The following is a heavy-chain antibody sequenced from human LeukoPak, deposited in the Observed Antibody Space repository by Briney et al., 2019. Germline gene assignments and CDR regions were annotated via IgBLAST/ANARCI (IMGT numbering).Heavy chain of an antibody. CDR2: ISSSNSYM. CDR3: ARDYFAVANNGDGFDI. V-gene: IGHV3-21*01. J-gene: IGHJ3*02. CDR1: GFTFSSYS. D-gene: IGHD6-19*01. Sequence: GGSLRLSCAASGFTFSSYSMNWVRQAPGKGLEWVSSISSSNSYMYYADSVKGRFTISRDNAKNSLYLQMNSLRAEDTAVYYCARDYFAVANNGDGFDIWGQGAMVTISS.